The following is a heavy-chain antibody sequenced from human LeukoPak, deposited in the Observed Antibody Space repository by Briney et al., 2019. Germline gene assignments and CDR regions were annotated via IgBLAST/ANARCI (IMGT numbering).Heavy chain of an antibody. CDR1: GGSISSSSYY. V-gene: IGHV4-39*07. J-gene: IGHJ5*02. CDR2: IYYSGST. Sequence: PSETLSLTCTVSGGSISSSSYYWGWIRQPPGKGLEWIGSIYYSGSTYYNPFLKSRVTISVDTSKNQFSLKLSSVTAADTAVYYCARDHALVVPAAIVGLTTVRSKFDPWGQGTLVTVSS. D-gene: IGHD2-2*02. CDR3: ARDHALVVPAAIVGLTTVRSKFDP.